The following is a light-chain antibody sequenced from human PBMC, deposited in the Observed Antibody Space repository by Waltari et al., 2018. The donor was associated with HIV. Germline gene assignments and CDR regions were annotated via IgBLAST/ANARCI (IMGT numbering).Light chain of an antibody. Sequence: QSVLTQPPSVSGAPGQRVPISCSGSNSNIGAGYDVHWYQQLPGATPKLLIYGNINRPSGVPDRFFGSKSATSASLAITGLQADDEADYYCQSYDSSLSGSIFGGGTKLTVL. CDR1: NSNIGAGYD. CDR2: GNI. V-gene: IGLV1-40*01. CDR3: QSYDSSLSGSI. J-gene: IGLJ2*01.